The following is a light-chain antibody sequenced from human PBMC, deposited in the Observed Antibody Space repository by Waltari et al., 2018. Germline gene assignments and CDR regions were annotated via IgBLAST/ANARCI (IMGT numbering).Light chain of an antibody. V-gene: IGKV3-11*01. Sequence: EIAFTQSPATLSLSPGERATLSCRASQSVSSYLAWYQQKPGQAPRLLIYDASNRATGIPARFSGSGSGTDFTLSISSLEPEDFAVYYCHQRANWPWTFGHGTKVEIK. CDR2: DAS. CDR1: QSVSSY. CDR3: HQRANWPWT. J-gene: IGKJ1*01.